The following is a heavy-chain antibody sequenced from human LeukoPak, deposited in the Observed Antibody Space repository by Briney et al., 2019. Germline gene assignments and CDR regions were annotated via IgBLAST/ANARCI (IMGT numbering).Heavy chain of an antibody. Sequence: ASVKVSCKASGGTFSSYAISWVRQATGQGLEWMGWMNPNSGNTGYAQKFQGRVTMTRNTSISTAYMELSSLRSEDTAVYYCARGYQLCYGYWGQGTLVTVSS. V-gene: IGHV1-8*02. CDR2: MNPNSGNT. CDR3: ARGYQLCYGY. CDR1: GGTFSSYA. J-gene: IGHJ4*02. D-gene: IGHD2-2*01.